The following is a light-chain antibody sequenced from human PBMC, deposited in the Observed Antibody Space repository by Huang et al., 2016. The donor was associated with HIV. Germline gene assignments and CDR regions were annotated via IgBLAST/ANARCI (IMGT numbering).Light chain of an antibody. CDR1: QSLLHSNGYNY. Sequence: DIVMTQSPLSLPVTPGEPASISCRSMQSLLHSNGYNYWDWYLQKPGPSPQLLIYLGSNRASGVPDRFSGSGSGTDFTLKISRVEAEDVGVYYCMQALQPPPTFGQGTKVEIK. V-gene: IGKV2-28*01. CDR2: LGS. CDR3: MQALQPPPT. J-gene: IGKJ1*01.